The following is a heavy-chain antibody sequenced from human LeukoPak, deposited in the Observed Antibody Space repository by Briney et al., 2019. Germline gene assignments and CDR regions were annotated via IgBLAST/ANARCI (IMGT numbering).Heavy chain of an antibody. CDR2: ISSSGSTI. CDR3: AKVAEVGATGYYYYMDV. D-gene: IGHD1-26*01. Sequence: AGGSLRLPCAASGFTFSDYYMSWIRQAPGKGLEWVSYISSSGSTIYYADSVEGRFTISRDNSKNTLYLQMNSLRAEDTAVYYCAKVAEVGATGYYYYMDVWGKGTTVTISS. CDR1: GFTFSDYY. J-gene: IGHJ6*03. V-gene: IGHV3-11*04.